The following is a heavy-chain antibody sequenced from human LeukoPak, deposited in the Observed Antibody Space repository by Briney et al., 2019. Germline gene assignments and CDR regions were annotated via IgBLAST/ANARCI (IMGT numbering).Heavy chain of an antibody. Sequence: PGESLRVSCAASGFTFSDYYMSWIRQAPGKGLEWVSYISSSGGTIYYADSVKGRFTISRDNAKNSLYLQMNSLRAEDTAVYYCAKRGGYITTWQRTDTLDYWGQGTLVTASS. J-gene: IGHJ4*02. CDR2: ISSSGGTI. CDR3: AKRGGYITTWQRTDTLDY. D-gene: IGHD3-16*01. V-gene: IGHV3-11*01. CDR1: GFTFSDYY.